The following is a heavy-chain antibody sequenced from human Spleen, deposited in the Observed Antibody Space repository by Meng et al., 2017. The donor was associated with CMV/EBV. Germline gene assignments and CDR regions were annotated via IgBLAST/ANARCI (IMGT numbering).Heavy chain of an antibody. D-gene: IGHD6-13*01. J-gene: IGHJ4*01. Sequence: SAFTFSSYAMSWVRQAPGRGLAWVSAITASGGSTSYADSVKGRFTVSRDNSKNTLYLQMNSLRAEDTAVYYCAKAFSASWYREYYDDWGQGTLVTVSS. CDR3: AKAFSASWYREYYDD. V-gene: IGHV3-23*01. CDR1: AFTFSSYA. CDR2: ITASGGST.